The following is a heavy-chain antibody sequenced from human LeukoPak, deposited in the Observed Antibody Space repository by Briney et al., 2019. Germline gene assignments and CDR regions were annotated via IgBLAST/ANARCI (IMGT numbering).Heavy chain of an antibody. J-gene: IGHJ4*02. V-gene: IGHV3-23*01. Sequence: YPGGSLRLSCAASGFPFSNYGMSWVRQAPGKGLEWVSAISGSGSSGYYADPVKGRFTISRDNSKNTLYLQMNSLRPEDTAVYYCAKRGPFGDYGKFDSWGQRTLVTVSS. CDR3: AKRGPFGDYGKFDS. CDR1: GFPFSNYG. CDR2: ISGSGSSG. D-gene: IGHD4-17*01.